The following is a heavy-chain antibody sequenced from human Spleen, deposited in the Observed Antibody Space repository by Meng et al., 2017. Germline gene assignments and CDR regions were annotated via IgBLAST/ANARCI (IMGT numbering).Heavy chain of an antibody. J-gene: IGHJ6*02. CDR3: AKDANTRLFSGRNGMDV. CDR1: GFTFDDYT. CDR2: ISWDGGST. D-gene: IGHD3-10*01. V-gene: IGHV3-43*01. Sequence: GEALKIFCVASGFTFDDYTMHWVRQAPGQGLEWVSLISWDGGSTYYADSVKGRFTISRDNSKNSLYLQMNSLRTEDTALYYCAKDANTRLFSGRNGMDVWGQGTTVTVSS.